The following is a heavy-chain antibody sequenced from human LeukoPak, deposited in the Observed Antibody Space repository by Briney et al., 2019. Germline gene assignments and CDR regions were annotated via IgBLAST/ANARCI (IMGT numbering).Heavy chain of an antibody. J-gene: IGHJ4*02. CDR3: ARSAQRFTGIAAAGPDY. CDR2: IYYSGST. Sequence: SETLSLTCTVSGGSISSSSYYWGWIRQPPGKGLEWIGSIYYSGSTYYNPSLKSRVTISVDTSKNQLSLKLSSVTAADTAVYYCARSAQRFTGIAAAGPDYWGQGTLVTVSS. V-gene: IGHV4-39*07. D-gene: IGHD6-13*01. CDR1: GGSISSSSYY.